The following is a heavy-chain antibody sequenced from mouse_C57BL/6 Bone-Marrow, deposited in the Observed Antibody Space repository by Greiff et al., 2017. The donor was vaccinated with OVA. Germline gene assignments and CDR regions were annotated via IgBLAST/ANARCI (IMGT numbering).Heavy chain of an antibody. D-gene: IGHD2-3*01. CDR1: GYTFTSYT. V-gene: IGHV1-4*01. CDR2: INPSSGYT. CDR3: AREGYYFFAY. J-gene: IGHJ3*01. Sequence: ESGAELARPGASVKMSCKASGYTFTSYTMHWVKQRPGQGLEWIGYINPSSGYTKYNQKFKDKATLTADKSSSTAYIQLSSLTSEDSAVYYCAREGYYFFAYWGQGTLVTVSA.